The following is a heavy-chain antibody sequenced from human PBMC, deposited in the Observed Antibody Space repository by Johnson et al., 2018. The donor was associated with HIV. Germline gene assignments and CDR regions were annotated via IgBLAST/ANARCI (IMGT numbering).Heavy chain of an antibody. CDR3: ARDRRLADAFDI. CDR1: GFTFNNAW. Sequence: VESGGGLVKPGGSLRLSCAASGFTFNNAWMSWVRQAPGKGLVWVSRINSDGSSTSYADSVKGRFTISRDNAKNTLYLQMNSLRAEDTAVYYCARDRRLADAFDIWGQGTMVTVSS. CDR2: INSDGSST. J-gene: IGHJ3*02. D-gene: IGHD5-12*01. V-gene: IGHV3-74*01.